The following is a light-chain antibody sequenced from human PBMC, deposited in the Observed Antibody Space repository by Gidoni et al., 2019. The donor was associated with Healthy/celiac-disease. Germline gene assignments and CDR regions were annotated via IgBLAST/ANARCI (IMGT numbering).Light chain of an antibody. V-gene: IGKV1-5*03. CDR3: QQYNSYSIT. J-gene: IGKJ5*01. CDR1: QSISSW. Sequence: DIQMTQSPSTLSAVGDRVTITCRASQSISSWLAWYQQKPGKAPKLLIYKASSLESGVPSRFSGSGSGTEFTLTISSLQPDDFATYYCQQYNSYSITFXQXTRLEIK. CDR2: KAS.